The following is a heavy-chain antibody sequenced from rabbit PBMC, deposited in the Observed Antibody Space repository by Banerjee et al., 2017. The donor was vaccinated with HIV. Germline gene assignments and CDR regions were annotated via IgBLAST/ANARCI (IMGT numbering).Heavy chain of an antibody. D-gene: IGHD4-2*01. Sequence: QSLEESGGDLVKPGASLTLTCTASGFSLSSSYNMCWVRQAPGKGLEWIGCINTGSGSTWYASWAKGRFTISKTSSTTVTLQMTSLTAADTATYFCARDGTADTVYAFKLWGQGTLVTVS. V-gene: IGHV1S40*01. J-gene: IGHJ4*01. CDR2: INTGSGST. CDR1: GFSLSSSYN. CDR3: ARDGTADTVYAFKL.